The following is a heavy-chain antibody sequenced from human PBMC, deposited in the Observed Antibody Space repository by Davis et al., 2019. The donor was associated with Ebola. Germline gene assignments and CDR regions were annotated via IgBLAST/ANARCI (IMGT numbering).Heavy chain of an antibody. J-gene: IGHJ3*02. CDR2: INPITGGT. CDR1: GYRFTSYY. D-gene: IGHD3-22*01. Sequence: ASVTVSCKASGYRFTSYYMHWVRQAPGQGLEWMGIINPITGGTSYAQNFQVRVNMTRDTSTSTVYMELSSLRSEDTAVYYCAREGGRYYDSSGYVFDIWGQGTMVEVST. V-gene: IGHV1-46*01. CDR3: AREGGRYYDSSGYVFDI.